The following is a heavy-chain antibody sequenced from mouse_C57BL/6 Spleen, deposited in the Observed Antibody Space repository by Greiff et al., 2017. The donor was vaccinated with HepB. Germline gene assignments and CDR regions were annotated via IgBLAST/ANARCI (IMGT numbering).Heavy chain of an antibody. D-gene: IGHD1-1*01. Sequence: QVQLKESGPELVKPGASVKISCKASGYAFSSSWMNWVKQRPGKGLEWIGRIYPGDGDTNYNGKFKGKATLTADKSSSTAYMQLSSLTSEDSAVYFCARGYYGSSSWFAYWGQGTLVTVSA. CDR1: GYAFSSSW. CDR3: ARGYYGSSSWFAY. V-gene: IGHV1-82*01. J-gene: IGHJ3*01. CDR2: IYPGDGDT.